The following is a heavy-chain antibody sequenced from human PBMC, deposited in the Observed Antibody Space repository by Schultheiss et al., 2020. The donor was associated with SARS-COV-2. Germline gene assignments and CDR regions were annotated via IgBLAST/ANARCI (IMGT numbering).Heavy chain of an antibody. J-gene: IGHJ6*02. CDR3: AREDRSYYYYGMDV. CDR1: GYSLSSGYY. V-gene: IGHV4-38-2*02. Sequence: SETLSLTCIVSGYSLSSGYYWGWIRQSPGKGLEWIGNIYHSGKTYYNPSLRSRVAISVDTSKNQFSLKLTSVTAADTAVYYCAREDRSYYYYGMDVWGQGTTVTVSS. CDR2: IYHSGKT.